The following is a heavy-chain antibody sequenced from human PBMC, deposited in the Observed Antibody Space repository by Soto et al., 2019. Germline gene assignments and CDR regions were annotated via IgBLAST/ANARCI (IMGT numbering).Heavy chain of an antibody. Sequence: QPGGSLRLSCAASGFAFDDYVMHWVRQPPGRGLEWVSGITWNGGTIRYVDSVKGRFTISRDNAENSLYLQMNSLRPEDTAVYYCAKGGRAALIAPSGRDNWFDPWGQETQVTVSS. CDR1: GFAFDDYV. V-gene: IGHV3-9*01. J-gene: IGHJ5*02. CDR2: ITWNGGTI. D-gene: IGHD6-13*01. CDR3: AKGGRAALIAPSGRDNWFDP.